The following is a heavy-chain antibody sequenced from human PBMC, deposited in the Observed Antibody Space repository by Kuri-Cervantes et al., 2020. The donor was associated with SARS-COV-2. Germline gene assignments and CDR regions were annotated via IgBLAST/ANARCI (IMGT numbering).Heavy chain of an antibody. CDR1: GGSISSYY. Sequence: SETLSLTCTVSGGSISSYYWSWIRQPAGKGLEWIGRIYTSGSTNYNPSLKSRVTMTVDTSKNQFSLKLSSVTAADTAVYYCARQSFMVRGGYFDYWGQGTLVTVSS. CDR2: IYTSGST. CDR3: ARQSFMVRGGYFDY. D-gene: IGHD3-10*01. V-gene: IGHV4-4*07. J-gene: IGHJ4*02.